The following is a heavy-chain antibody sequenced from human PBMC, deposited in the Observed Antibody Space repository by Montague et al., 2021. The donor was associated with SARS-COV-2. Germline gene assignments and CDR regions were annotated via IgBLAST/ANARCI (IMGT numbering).Heavy chain of an antibody. V-gene: IGHV6-1*01. CDR3: VSGWTLFD. Sequence: CAISGDSVSSTAAAWNWIRQSPSRGLEWLGRTYYRSEWHTDYAVSVEGRLAIDADTSKNQSSLQLHSVTPEDSAVYYCVSGWTLFDWGQGTLVTVSS. CDR2: TYYRSEWHT. J-gene: IGHJ4*02. D-gene: IGHD6-19*01. CDR1: GDSVSSTAAA.